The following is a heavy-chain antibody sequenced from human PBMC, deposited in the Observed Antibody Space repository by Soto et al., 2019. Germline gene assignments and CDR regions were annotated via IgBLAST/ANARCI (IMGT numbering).Heavy chain of an antibody. V-gene: IGHV3-72*01. CDR2: IRNKANNYAT. CDR1: GFTFSDHY. D-gene: IGHD2-2*01. Sequence: GGSLRLSCAASGFTFSDHYMDWVRQAPGKGLEWVGRIRNKANNYATEYAASVKGRFTISRDDSKNSLYLQMNSLETEDTAVYSCARGRRYYNNTTCFYFVNWGQGTLVTVSS. J-gene: IGHJ4*02. CDR3: ARGRRYYNNTTCFYFVN.